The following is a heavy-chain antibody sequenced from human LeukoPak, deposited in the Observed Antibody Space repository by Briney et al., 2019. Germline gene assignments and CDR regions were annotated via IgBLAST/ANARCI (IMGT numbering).Heavy chain of an antibody. V-gene: IGHV5-51*01. CDR1: GYSFTSYW. Sequence: GESLKISCKGSGYSFTSYWIGWVRQMPGKGLEWMGIIYPGDSDTRYSPSFQGQVTISADKSISTAYLQWSSLKASDTAMYYCARSRELGIPHWYFDYWGQGTLVTVSS. CDR2: IYPGDSDT. CDR3: ARSRELGIPHWYFDY. J-gene: IGHJ4*02. D-gene: IGHD7-27*01.